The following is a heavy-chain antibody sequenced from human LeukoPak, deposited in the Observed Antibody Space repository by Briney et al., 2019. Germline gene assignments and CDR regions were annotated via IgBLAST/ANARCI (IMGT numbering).Heavy chain of an antibody. V-gene: IGHV4-59*01. D-gene: IGHD3-3*01. Sequence: PSETLSLTCTVSGASISSYYWGWIRQPPGKGLEWIGYILNTGSANYNPSLKSRVTISIDTSKNQFSLKLTSVTAADTAVYYCARSEDFWSGYFSFNWFDPWGQGTLVTVSS. CDR3: ARSEDFWSGYFSFNWFDP. CDR2: ILNTGSA. CDR1: GASISSYY. J-gene: IGHJ5*02.